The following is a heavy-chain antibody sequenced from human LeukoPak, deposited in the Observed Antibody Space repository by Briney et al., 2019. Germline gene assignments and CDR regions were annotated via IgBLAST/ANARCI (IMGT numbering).Heavy chain of an antibody. CDR2: IYYNGGP. CDR1: GGSISSSSTYY. D-gene: IGHD2-8*01. Sequence: SETLSLTRTVSGGSISSSSTYYWGWIRQPPGKGLEWIGNIYYNGGPYYNPSLKSRVTISVDTSKNQFSLKLTSVTAADTAVYYCARQTYCINGVCYTEEGEFYYYMDVWGKGTTVTVSS. CDR3: ARQTYCINGVCYTEEGEFYYYMDV. J-gene: IGHJ6*03. V-gene: IGHV4-39*01.